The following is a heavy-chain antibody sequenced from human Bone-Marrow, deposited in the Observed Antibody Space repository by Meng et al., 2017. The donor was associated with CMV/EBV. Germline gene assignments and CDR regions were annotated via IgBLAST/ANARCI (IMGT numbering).Heavy chain of an antibody. CDR2: INHSGST. D-gene: IGHD1-26*01. CDR1: GGAISSGGYY. J-gene: IGHJ4*02. V-gene: IGHV4-31*03. Sequence: SETLSLTCSVSGGAISSGGYYWSWIRQHPGKGLEWIGEINHSGSTNYNPALKSRVTISVDTSKNQFSLKLSTVTAADTAVYYCASRLVGATSRVFDYWGQGPLVTVSS. CDR3: ASRLVGATSRVFDY.